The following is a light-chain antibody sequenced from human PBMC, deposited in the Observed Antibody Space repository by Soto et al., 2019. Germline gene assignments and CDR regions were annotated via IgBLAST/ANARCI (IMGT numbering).Light chain of an antibody. CDR1: ISDVGGYNY. CDR3: SSYTSSSTYV. V-gene: IGLV2-14*03. Sequence: QSALTQPASVSGSPGQSISISCTGTISDVGGYNYVSWYQQHPGKAPKLTIHDVSNRPSGVSNRFSGSKSGNTASLTISGLQAEDEAAYYCSSYTSSSTYVFGTGTKVTVL. J-gene: IGLJ1*01. CDR2: DVS.